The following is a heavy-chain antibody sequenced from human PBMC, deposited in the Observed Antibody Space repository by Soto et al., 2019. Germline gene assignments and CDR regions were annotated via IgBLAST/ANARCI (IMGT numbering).Heavy chain of an antibody. CDR1: GFTFSSYG. J-gene: IGHJ4*02. CDR2: IWYDGSNK. Sequence: QVQLVESGGGVVQPGRSLRLSCAASGFTFSSYGMHWVRQAPGKGLEWVAVIWYDGSNKYYADSVKGRFTISRDNSKNTLYLQMNRLRAEDTAVYYCARDGAPRNWKVRGIDYWGQGTLVTVSS. D-gene: IGHD1-1*01. CDR3: ARDGAPRNWKVRGIDY. V-gene: IGHV3-33*01.